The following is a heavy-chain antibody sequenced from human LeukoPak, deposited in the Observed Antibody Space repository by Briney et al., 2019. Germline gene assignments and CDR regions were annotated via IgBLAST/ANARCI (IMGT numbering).Heavy chain of an antibody. CDR1: GGSISSYY. CDR3: ARVPRYSYAPLGGY. D-gene: IGHD5-18*01. V-gene: IGHV4-59*01. CDR2: IYYSGST. J-gene: IGHJ4*02. Sequence: PSETLSLTCTVSGGSISSYYWSWIRQPPGKGLEWIGYIYYSGSTNYNPSLKSRVTISVDTSKNQFSLKLSSVTAADTAVYYCARVPRYSYAPLGGYWGQGTLVTVSS.